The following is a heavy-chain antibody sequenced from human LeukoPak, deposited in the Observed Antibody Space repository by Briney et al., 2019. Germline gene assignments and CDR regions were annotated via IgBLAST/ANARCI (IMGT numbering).Heavy chain of an antibody. CDR2: IYYSGST. CDR1: GGSISSSSYY. V-gene: IGHV4-39*01. D-gene: IGHD2-15*01. Sequence: SETLSLTCTVSGGSISSSSYYWGWIRQPPGKGLEWIGSIYYSGSTYYNPSLKSRVTISVDTSKNQFSLKLSSVTAADTAVYYCARRRVVVVAAKWNWFDPWGQGTLVTVSS. J-gene: IGHJ5*02. CDR3: ARRRVVVVAAKWNWFDP.